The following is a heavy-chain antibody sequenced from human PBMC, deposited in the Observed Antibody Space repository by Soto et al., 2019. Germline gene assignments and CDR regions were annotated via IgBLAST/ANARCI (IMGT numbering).Heavy chain of an antibody. Sequence: QVRLVQSGPEVRKPGASVKISCEASGYSFTGHYLHWVQQAPGHGLEWMGWINPNSGGTNYAQKFQDWISITRDKALSTVYMDLSSLRSEDTAMYYCAKSDGAEENDAFDIWGQGTMISVS. CDR1: GYSFTGHY. J-gene: IGHJ3*02. V-gene: IGHV1-2*04. CDR2: INPNSGGT. CDR3: AKSDGAEENDAFDI. D-gene: IGHD3-16*01.